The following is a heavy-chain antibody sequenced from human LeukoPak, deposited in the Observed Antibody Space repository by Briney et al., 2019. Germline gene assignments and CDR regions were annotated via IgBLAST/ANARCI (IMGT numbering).Heavy chain of an antibody. Sequence: GGSLRLSCAASGFTFSSYSMNWVRQAPGKGLEWVSSISSSSYIYYADSVKGRFTISRDNAKNSLYLQMNSLRAEDTAVYYCARDSFTSGSYFYWGQGTLVTVSS. J-gene: IGHJ4*02. CDR1: GFTFSSYS. V-gene: IGHV3-21*01. CDR3: ARDSFTSGSYFY. CDR2: ISSSSYI. D-gene: IGHD1-26*01.